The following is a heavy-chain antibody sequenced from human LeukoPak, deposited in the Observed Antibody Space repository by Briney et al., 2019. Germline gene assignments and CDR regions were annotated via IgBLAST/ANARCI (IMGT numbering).Heavy chain of an antibody. D-gene: IGHD5-18*01. CDR1: GGSVSSGSYY. V-gene: IGHV4-61*01. CDR3: ARGGIQFRGGVFDY. Sequence: PSETLSLTCTVSGGSVSSGSYYWSWIRQPPGKGLEWIGYIYYSGSTNYNPSLKSRVTISADTSKDQFSLRLSSVTAADTAVYYCARGGIQFRGGVFDYWGQGTLVTVST. CDR2: IYYSGST. J-gene: IGHJ4*02.